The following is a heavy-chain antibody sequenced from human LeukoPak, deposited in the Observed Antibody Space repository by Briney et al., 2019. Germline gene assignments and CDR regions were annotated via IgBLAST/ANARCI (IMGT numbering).Heavy chain of an antibody. D-gene: IGHD3-3*01. J-gene: IGHJ6*02. V-gene: IGHV4-34*01. CDR1: GGSFSGYY. Sequence: PSETLSLTCAVYGGSFSGYYWSWIRQPPGKGLEWIGEINHSGSTNNNPSLKSRVTISVDTYKSEFALKLRDVNAADRAGDYCARSFGVVIVYRPSLYGMDVWGQGTTVTVSS. CDR3: ARSFGVVIVYRPSLYGMDV. CDR2: INHSGST.